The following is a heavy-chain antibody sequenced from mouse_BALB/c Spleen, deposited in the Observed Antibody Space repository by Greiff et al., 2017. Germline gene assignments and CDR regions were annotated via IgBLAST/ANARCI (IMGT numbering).Heavy chain of an antibody. CDR1: GFTFSSYA. D-gene: IGHD2-10*01. Sequence: EVQLVESGGGLVKPGGSLKLSCAASGFTFSSYAMSWVRQTPEKRLEWVATISSGGSYTYYPDSVKGRFTISRDNAKNTLYLQMSSLRSEDTAMYYCARHSAYYGTPYAMDYWGQGTSVTVSS. V-gene: IGHV5-9-3*01. J-gene: IGHJ4*01. CDR3: ARHSAYYGTPYAMDY. CDR2: ISSGGSYT.